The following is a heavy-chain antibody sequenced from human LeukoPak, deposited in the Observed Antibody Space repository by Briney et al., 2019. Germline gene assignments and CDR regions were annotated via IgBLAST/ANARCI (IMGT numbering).Heavy chain of an antibody. D-gene: IGHD3-22*01. CDR2: INHSGST. CDR3: ARGVYDSSGYYYFDY. Sequence: SETLPLTCAVYGGSFSGYYWSWIRQPPGKGLEWIGEINHSGSTNYNPSLKSRVTISVDTSKNQFSLKLSSVTAADTAVYYCARGVYDSSGYYYFDYWGQGTLVTVSS. J-gene: IGHJ4*02. V-gene: IGHV4-34*01. CDR1: GGSFSGYY.